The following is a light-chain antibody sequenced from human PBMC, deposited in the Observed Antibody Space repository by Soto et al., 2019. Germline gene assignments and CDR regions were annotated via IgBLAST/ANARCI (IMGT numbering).Light chain of an antibody. CDR3: CSYAPSSTYV. J-gene: IGLJ1*01. CDR1: SRDVGSYNL. V-gene: IGLV2-23*02. CDR2: EVT. Sequence: QSALTQPASVSGSPGQSITISCTGTSRDVGSYNLVSWYQQHPGKAPKLMIYEVTQRPSGVANRFSGSKSGNTASLTISGLQAEDEADYYCCSYAPSSTYVFGPGTKLTVL.